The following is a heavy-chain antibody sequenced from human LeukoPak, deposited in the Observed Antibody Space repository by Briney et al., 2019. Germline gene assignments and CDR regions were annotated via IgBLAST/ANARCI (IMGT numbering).Heavy chain of an antibody. CDR1: GFTFSSYA. J-gene: IGHJ6*02. CDR2: ISYDGSNK. D-gene: IGHD5-18*01. CDR3: ARGLDTAMVTWDYYYGMDV. Sequence: PGGSLRPSCAASGFTFSSYAMHWVRQAPGKGLEWVAVISYDGSNKYYADSVKGRFTISRDNSKNTLYLQMNSLRAEDTAVYYCARGLDTAMVTWDYYYGMDVWGQGTTVTVSS. V-gene: IGHV3-30-3*01.